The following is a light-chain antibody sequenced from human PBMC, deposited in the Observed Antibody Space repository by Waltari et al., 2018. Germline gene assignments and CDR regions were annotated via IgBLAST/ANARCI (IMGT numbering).Light chain of an antibody. CDR3: LRYINSGIGV. CDR1: SGSVSTSYY. CDR2: STN. Sequence: QTVVTQEPSLSVSPGGTVTLTFGLNSGSVSTSYYPSWYQQTPGQATHTLSYSTNPRYSRVPVLFSGSSLGNKAALTITGAQADEESDYYCLRYINSGIGVFGGRTKLTVL. J-gene: IGLJ2*01. V-gene: IGLV8-61*01.